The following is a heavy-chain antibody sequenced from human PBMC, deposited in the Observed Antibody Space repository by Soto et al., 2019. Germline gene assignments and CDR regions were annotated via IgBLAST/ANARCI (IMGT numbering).Heavy chain of an antibody. CDR3: ARVSFETSGYADY. Sequence: QVHLVQSGAEVKKPGASVKVSCKASGYIFSTYTMHWVRQAPGQRLEWMGWINAANGNTKYSQNFRGRVTISRDTSASTAYLELSSLRSEETAVYFCARVSFETSGYADYWGQGTLVTVSS. J-gene: IGHJ1*01. CDR2: INAANGNT. D-gene: IGHD3-22*01. CDR1: GYIFSTYT. V-gene: IGHV1-3*01.